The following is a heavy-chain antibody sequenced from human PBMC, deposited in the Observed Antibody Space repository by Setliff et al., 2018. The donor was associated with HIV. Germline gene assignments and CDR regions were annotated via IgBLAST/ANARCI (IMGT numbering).Heavy chain of an antibody. CDR3: AKGDSFVFSYVYPDY. J-gene: IGHJ4*02. CDR2: ITSDGSNE. Sequence: GGSLRLSCAASGFIFSNYAMQWVRQAPGKGLEWVAAITSDGSNEYYADSVKGRFTISRDNTKNSLYLQMNSLRAEDTAVYYCAKGDSFVFSYVYPDYWGPGTLVTSPQ. CDR1: GFIFSNYA. D-gene: IGHD3-22*01. V-gene: IGHV3-30*04.